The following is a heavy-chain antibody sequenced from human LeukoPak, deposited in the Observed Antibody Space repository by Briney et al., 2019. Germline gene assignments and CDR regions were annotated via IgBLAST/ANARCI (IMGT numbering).Heavy chain of an antibody. J-gene: IGHJ4*02. CDR1: GYTFTSYY. CDR3: ARFQAARRAREINY. Sequence: ASVKVSCKASGYTFTSYYMHWVRQAPGQGLEWMGIINPSGGSTSYAQKFQGRVTMTRDMSTSTAYMELRSLRSDDTAVYYCARFQAARRAREINYWGQGTLVTVSS. CDR2: INPSGGST. V-gene: IGHV1-46*01. D-gene: IGHD6-6*01.